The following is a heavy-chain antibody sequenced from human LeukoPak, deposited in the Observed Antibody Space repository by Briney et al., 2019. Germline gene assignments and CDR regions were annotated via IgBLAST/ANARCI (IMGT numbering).Heavy chain of an antibody. CDR1: GFTFSSYA. CDR2: ISSSGSTK. CDR3: ARDFLTGYFDY. J-gene: IGHJ4*02. V-gene: IGHV3-48*02. D-gene: IGHD3-9*01. Sequence: GESLRLSCAASGFTFSSYAMNWVRQAPGKGLEWVSYISSSGSTKYYADSVKGRFTISRDNVKNSLFLQMNSLSDEDTTVYYCARDFLTGYFDYWGQGTLVTVSS.